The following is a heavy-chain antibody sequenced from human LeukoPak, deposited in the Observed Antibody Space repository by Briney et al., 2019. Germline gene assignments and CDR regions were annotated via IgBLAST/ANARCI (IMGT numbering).Heavy chain of an antibody. CDR3: ATTQGAAGDAVDI. D-gene: IGHD6-13*01. CDR2: MNPNSGNT. J-gene: IGHJ3*02. V-gene: IGHV1-8*01. CDR1: GYTFTSYD. Sequence: GASVKVSCKASGYTFTSYDINWVRQATGQGLEWMGWMNPNSGNTGYAQKFQGRVTMTRNTSVSTAYMELSSLRSEDTAVYYCATTQGAAGDAVDIWGQGTMVTVSS.